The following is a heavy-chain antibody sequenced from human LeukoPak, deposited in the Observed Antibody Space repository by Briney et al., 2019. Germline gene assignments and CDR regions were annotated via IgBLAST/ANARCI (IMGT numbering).Heavy chain of an antibody. CDR1: GNYW. D-gene: IGHD2-2*01. V-gene: IGHV3-74*01. CDR2: VNSDGSWT. CDR3: ARGNQQLPRSTPDY. Sequence: GGSLGLSCAASGNYWMHWVRQAPGKGLVWVSHVNSDGSWTSHADSVKGRFTISRDNAKNTLYLQMNSLRAEDTGVYYCARGNQQLPRSTPDYWGQGTLVTVSS. J-gene: IGHJ4*02.